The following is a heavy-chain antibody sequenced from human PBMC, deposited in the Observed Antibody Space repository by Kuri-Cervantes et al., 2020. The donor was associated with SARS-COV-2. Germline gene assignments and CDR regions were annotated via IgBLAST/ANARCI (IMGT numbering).Heavy chain of an antibody. CDR1: GGSISSSSYY. CDR2: IYSGGST. J-gene: IGHJ5*02. CDR3: ARDSREYCSSTSCSWFDL. D-gene: IGHD2-2*01. Sequence: GGSLRLSCTVSGGSISSSSYYWGWIRQPPGKGLEWVSVIYSGGSTYYADSVKGRFTISRDNSKNTLYLQMGSLRAEDMAVYYCARDSREYCSSTSCSWFDLWGQGTLVTVSS. V-gene: IGHV3-53*05.